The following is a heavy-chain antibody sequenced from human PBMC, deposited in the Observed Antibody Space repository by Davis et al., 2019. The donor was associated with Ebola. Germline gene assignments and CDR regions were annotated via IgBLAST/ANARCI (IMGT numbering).Heavy chain of an antibody. V-gene: IGHV4-39*07. J-gene: IGHJ5*02. D-gene: IGHD3-22*01. CDR1: GGSISSSSYY. CDR3: ARDAYYYDSSGYYRVGWFDP. Sequence: SETLSLTCTVSGGSISSSSYYWGWIRQPPGKGLEWIGSIYYSGSTNYNPSLKSRVTISVDTSKNQFSLKLSSVTAADTAVYYCARDAYYYDSSGYYRVGWFDPWGQGTLVTVSS. CDR2: IYYSGST.